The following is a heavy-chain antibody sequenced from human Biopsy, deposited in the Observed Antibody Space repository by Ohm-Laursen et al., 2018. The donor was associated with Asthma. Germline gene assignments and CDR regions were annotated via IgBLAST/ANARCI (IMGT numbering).Heavy chain of an antibody. J-gene: IGHJ4*02. CDR1: GFTFSSSA. V-gene: IGHV3-23*01. CDR2: ITGSGGTT. D-gene: IGHD6-19*01. Sequence: SLRLSCSASGFTFSSSAMSWVRQAPGKGLERVSAITGSGGTTYYADSVRGRFTISRDNSKSTLFLQMDSLSAEDTAVYYCAKDCRGIAVAGDRGFDYWGQGTLVTVSS. CDR3: AKDCRGIAVAGDRGFDY.